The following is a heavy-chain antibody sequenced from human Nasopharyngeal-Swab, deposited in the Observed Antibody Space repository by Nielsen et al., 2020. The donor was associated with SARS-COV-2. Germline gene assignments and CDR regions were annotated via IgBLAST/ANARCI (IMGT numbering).Heavy chain of an antibody. D-gene: IGHD3-3*01. J-gene: IGHJ3*02. CDR3: ARGPEYHDFWSGYPGNAFDI. V-gene: IGHV4-4*07. Sequence: SETLSLTCTVSGGSISSYYWSWIRQPAGKGLEWIGRIYTSGSTNYNPSLKSRVTMSVDTSKNQFSLKLSSVTAADTAVYYCARGPEYHDFWSGYPGNAFDIWGQGTMVTVSS. CDR2: IYTSGST. CDR1: GGSISSYY.